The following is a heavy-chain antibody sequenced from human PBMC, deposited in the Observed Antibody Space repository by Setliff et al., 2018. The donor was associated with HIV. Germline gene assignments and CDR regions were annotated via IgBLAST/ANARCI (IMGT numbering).Heavy chain of an antibody. D-gene: IGHD4-4*01. CDR1: GDPFSNSA. Sequence: SVKVSCKASGDPFSNSALTWVRQATGQGLEWVGWMNPNSGNTGYAQKFQGRVTLTRNTSISTAYMELSSLRSEDTAVYSCARVATVSHPGDYFDYWGQGTLVTVSS. J-gene: IGHJ4*02. V-gene: IGHV1-8*02. CDR3: ARVATVSHPGDYFDY. CDR2: MNPNSGNT.